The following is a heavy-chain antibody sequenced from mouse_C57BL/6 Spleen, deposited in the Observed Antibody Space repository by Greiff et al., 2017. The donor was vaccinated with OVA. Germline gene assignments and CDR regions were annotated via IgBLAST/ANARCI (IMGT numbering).Heavy chain of an antibody. Sequence: QVQLQQSGAELVRPGASVKLSCKASGYTFTDYYINWVKQRPGQGLEWIARIYPGSGNTYYNEKFKGKATLTAEKSSSTAYMQLSSLTSEDSAVYFCARDSNYGGYSFDYWGQGTSLTVSS. D-gene: IGHD2-5*01. CDR3: ARDSNYGGYSFDY. V-gene: IGHV1-76*01. J-gene: IGHJ2*02. CDR2: IYPGSGNT. CDR1: GYTFTDYY.